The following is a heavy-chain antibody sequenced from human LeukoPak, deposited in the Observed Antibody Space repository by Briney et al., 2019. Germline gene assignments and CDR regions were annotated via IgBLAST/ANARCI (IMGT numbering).Heavy chain of an antibody. CDR3: TTSPYGAVDY. D-gene: IGHD3-10*01. J-gene: IGHJ4*02. CDR1: GFTFSNAW. V-gene: IGHV3-15*05. CDR2: IKSKTYAEAT. Sequence: GGSLRLSCAASGFTFSNAWMTWVRQAPGKGLEWVGRIKSKTYAEATDYGAPVQGRITISGDDSKNTLYLQVNSLKTEDTAMYYCTTSPYGAVDYWGQGALVTVSS.